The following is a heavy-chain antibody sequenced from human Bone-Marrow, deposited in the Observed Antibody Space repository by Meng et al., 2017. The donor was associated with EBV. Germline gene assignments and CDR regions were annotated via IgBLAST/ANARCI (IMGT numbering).Heavy chain of an antibody. J-gene: IGHJ4*02. CDR1: GGSISSSNW. D-gene: IGHD3-22*01. CDR3: ARDQGYYDSRGFDY. CDR2: IYHSGST. V-gene: IGHV4-4*02. Sequence: WGPSLWKASGTLALTCACSGGSISSSNWWSWVRQPPGKGLEWIGEIYHSGSTNYNPSLKSRVTISVDKSKNQFSLKLSSVTAADTAVYYCARDQGYYDSRGFDYWGQGTLVTVSS.